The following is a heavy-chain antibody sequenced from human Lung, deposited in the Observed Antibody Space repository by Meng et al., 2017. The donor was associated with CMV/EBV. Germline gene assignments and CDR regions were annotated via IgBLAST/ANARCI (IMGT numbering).Heavy chain of an antibody. J-gene: IGHJ3*02. CDR3: ARDCSSTSCLDAFDI. V-gene: IGHV4-59*01. CDR2: IYYSGST. CDR1: GGSISSYY. Sequence: CPLPGGSISSYYWSWIRQLPGKGLEWIGYIYYSGSTNYNPSLKSRVTISVDTSKNQFSLNLSSVTAPDTAVYYCARDCSSTSCLDAFDISGHGTMVTVSS. D-gene: IGHD2-2*01.